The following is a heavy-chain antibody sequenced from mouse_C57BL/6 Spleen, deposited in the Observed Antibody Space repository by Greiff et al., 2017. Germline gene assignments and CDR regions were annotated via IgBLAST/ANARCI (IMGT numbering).Heavy chain of an antibody. D-gene: IGHD2-4*01. V-gene: IGHV5-6*01. CDR1: GFTFSSYG. CDR3: ARHARLEGFAY. J-gene: IGHJ3*01. Sequence: EVQGVESGGDLVKPGGSLKLSCAASGFTFSSYGMSWVRQTPDKRLEWVGTISSGGSYTYYPDSVKGRFTISRDNAKNTLYLQMSSLKSEDTAMYYCARHARLEGFAYWGQGTLVTVSA. CDR2: ISSGGSYT.